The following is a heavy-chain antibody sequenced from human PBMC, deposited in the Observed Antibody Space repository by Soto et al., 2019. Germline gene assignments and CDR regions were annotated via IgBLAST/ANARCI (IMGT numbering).Heavy chain of an antibody. CDR1: GFTFSSYA. Sequence: QVQLVESGGGVVQPGRSLRLSCAASGFTFSSYAMHWVRQAPGKGLEWVAVISYDGSNKYYADSVKGRFTISRDNSKNTLYLQMNSLRAEDTAGYYCASSPGYCGGGSCYSEGDYFDYWGQGTLVTVSS. J-gene: IGHJ4*02. CDR2: ISYDGSNK. V-gene: IGHV3-30-3*01. CDR3: ASSPGYCGGGSCYSEGDYFDY. D-gene: IGHD2-15*01.